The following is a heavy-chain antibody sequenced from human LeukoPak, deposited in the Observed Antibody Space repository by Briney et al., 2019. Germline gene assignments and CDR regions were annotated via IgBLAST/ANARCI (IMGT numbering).Heavy chain of an antibody. CDR2: ISGSGGST. CDR3: AKDRSTYNVLTGYQDY. V-gene: IGHV3-23*01. J-gene: IGHJ4*02. CDR1: GFTFSSYA. Sequence: GGSLRLSCAASGFTFSSYAMSWVRQAPGKGLEWVSAISGSGGSTYYADSVKGRFTVSRDNSRNTLYLQMNSLRPEDTGVYYCAKDRSTYNVLTGYQDYWGQGTLVTVSS. D-gene: IGHD3-9*01.